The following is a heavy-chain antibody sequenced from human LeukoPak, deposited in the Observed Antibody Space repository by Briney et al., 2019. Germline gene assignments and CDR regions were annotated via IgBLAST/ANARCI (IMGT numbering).Heavy chain of an antibody. D-gene: IGHD2-8*01. Sequence: GASVEVSCKASGGTFSSYAISWVRQAPGQGLEWMGWISTYNANTNYALKLQGRVTLTTDTSTSTAYMELKSLRSDDTAVYYCAREECSIGVCYPSGYWGQGTLVTVSS. CDR3: AREECSIGVCYPSGY. CDR2: ISTYNANT. J-gene: IGHJ4*02. CDR1: GGTFSSYA. V-gene: IGHV1-18*01.